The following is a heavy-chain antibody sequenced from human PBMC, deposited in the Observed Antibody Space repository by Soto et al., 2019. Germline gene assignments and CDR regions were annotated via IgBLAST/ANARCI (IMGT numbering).Heavy chain of an antibody. CDR2: IHYSGST. CDR1: GTSISSYY. CDR3: ARVGITIFGVVIRPTNWFDP. J-gene: IGHJ5*02. D-gene: IGHD3-3*01. V-gene: IGHV4-59*01. Sequence: PSETLSLTCTVSGTSISSYYWSWIRQPPGKGLEWIANIHYSGSTNYNPSLKGRVTISVDTSKNQFSLKLSSVTAADTAVYYCARVGITIFGVVIRPTNWFDPWGQGTLVTVSS.